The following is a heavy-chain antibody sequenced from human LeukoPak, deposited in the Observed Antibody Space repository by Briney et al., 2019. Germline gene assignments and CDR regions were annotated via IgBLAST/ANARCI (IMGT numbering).Heavy chain of an antibody. Sequence: SETLSLTFPVYGGSFSGYYWRWIRQPPGKGLAWIGEINHRGRTNYKPSLKSRVTISVDTSKNQLSLKLRAETTAETPVYYCARARRGDDYVWGSYRLWYYFDYWGQGTLVTVSS. CDR2: INHRGRT. V-gene: IGHV4-34*01. J-gene: IGHJ4*02. CDR3: ARARRGDDYVWGSYRLWYYFDY. CDR1: GGSFSGYY. D-gene: IGHD3-16*02.